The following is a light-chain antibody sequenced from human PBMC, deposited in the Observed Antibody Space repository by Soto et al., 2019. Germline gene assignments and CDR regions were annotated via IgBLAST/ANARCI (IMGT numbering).Light chain of an antibody. CDR1: QSVSSSY. Sequence: EIVLTQSPGTLSLSPGERATLSCRASQSVSSSYLAWYQQKPGQAPRLLIYGASSRATGIPDRFSGSGSGTVFTLTISILEPEDFAVYYCQQYGSSPFAFGPGTKVDIK. J-gene: IGKJ3*01. V-gene: IGKV3-20*01. CDR3: QQYGSSPFA. CDR2: GAS.